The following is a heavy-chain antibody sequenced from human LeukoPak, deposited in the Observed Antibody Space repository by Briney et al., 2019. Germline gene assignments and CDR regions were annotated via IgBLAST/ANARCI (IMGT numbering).Heavy chain of an antibody. CDR2: IYTSGIT. CDR1: GGSISSYY. Sequence: PSETLSLTCTVSGGSISSYYWSWLRQPAGKGLEWIGRIYTSGITNYNPSLKSRVTMSVDTSKNQFSLKLSSVTAADTAVCYCARGEAGVTRARRYYYYMDVWGKGTTVTVSS. V-gene: IGHV4-4*07. CDR3: ARGEAGVTRARRYYYYMDV. D-gene: IGHD4-23*01. J-gene: IGHJ6*03.